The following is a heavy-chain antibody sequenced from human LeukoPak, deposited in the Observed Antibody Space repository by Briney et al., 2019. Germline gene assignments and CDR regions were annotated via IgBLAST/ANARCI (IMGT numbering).Heavy chain of an antibody. Sequence: PGGSLRLSCAASGFTFSSYGMHWVRQAPGKGLEWVALISDDGGKKYYADSVKGRFTISRHNAKNSLYLQMNSLRAEDTALYYCARTGAHPDIAVAAIDYWGQGTLVTVSS. V-gene: IGHV3-30*03. J-gene: IGHJ4*02. D-gene: IGHD6-13*01. CDR1: GFTFSSYG. CDR3: ARTGAHPDIAVAAIDY. CDR2: ISDDGGKK.